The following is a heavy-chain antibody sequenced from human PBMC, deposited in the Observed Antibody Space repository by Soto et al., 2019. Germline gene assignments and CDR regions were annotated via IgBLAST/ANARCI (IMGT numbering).Heavy chain of an antibody. CDR3: ARVLDGDGDYFDY. Sequence: QVQLVQSGAEVKKPGSSVKVSCKASGGSFSRYAFSWVRQAPGQGLEWVGGVIPMFGTANYAQKFQGRVTITADESTTTAYMELSSLRSEDTAVYYCARVLDGDGDYFDYWGQGSLVTVSS. V-gene: IGHV1-69*01. CDR1: GGSFSRYA. D-gene: IGHD4-17*01. CDR2: VIPMFGTA. J-gene: IGHJ4*02.